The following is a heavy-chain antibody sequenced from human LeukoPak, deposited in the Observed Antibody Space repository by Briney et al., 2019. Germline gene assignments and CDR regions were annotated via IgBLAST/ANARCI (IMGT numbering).Heavy chain of an antibody. D-gene: IGHD2-8*01. CDR3: ATEGCTNGVCYSDYFDY. V-gene: IGHV3-33*01. CDR1: GFTFSSYS. J-gene: IGHJ4*02. Sequence: GRSLRLSCAASGFTFSSYSMHWVRQAPGKGLEWVAVIWYDGSNKYHADSVKGRFTISRDNSKNTLYLQMNSLRAEDTAVYYCATEGCTNGVCYSDYFDYWGQGTLVTVSS. CDR2: IWYDGSNK.